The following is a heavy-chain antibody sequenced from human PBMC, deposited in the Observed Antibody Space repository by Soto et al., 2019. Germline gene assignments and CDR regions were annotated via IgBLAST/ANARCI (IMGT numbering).Heavy chain of an antibody. CDR1: EGSINWSPDY. CDR3: ARATPGYPGRAIQI. J-gene: IGHJ3*02. CDR2: VHYTAST. Sequence: PSETLSLTCTVSEGSINWSPDYWGWLRQPPGKEPQWIASVHYTASTTYYNPSLKSRVTISVDTSKNQFSLNLRSVTAADTAIYYCARATPGYPGRAIQIWGQGKMVTVSS. D-gene: IGHD2-15*01. V-gene: IGHV4-39*02.